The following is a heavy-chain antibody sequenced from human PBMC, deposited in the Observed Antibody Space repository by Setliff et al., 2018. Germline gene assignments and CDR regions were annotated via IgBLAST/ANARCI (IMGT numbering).Heavy chain of an antibody. V-gene: IGHV1-24*01. CDR2: FNPEDDEI. Sequence: ASVKVSCKVSGSTLTELTMYWVRQAPGKGLEWMGSFNPEDDEIIYAQKFLGRVTMTEDTSTDTAYMELSSLRSEDTAVYYCATKDYDTSGYYRPFGFWGQGALVTVSS. J-gene: IGHJ4*01. D-gene: IGHD3-22*01. CDR3: ATKDYDTSGYYRPFGF. CDR1: GSTLTELT.